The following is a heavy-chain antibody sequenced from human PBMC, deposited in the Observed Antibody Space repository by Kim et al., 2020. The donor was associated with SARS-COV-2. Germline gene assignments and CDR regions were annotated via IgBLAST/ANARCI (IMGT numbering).Heavy chain of an antibody. Sequence: SETLSLTCTVSGGSISSSSYYWGWIRQPPGKGLEWIGSIYYSGSTYYNPSLKSRVTISVDTSKNQFSLKLSSVTAADTAVYYCVGTTVVTPDNWFDPWGQGTLVTVSS. V-gene: IGHV4-39*01. D-gene: IGHD4-17*01. CDR2: IYYSGST. J-gene: IGHJ5*02. CDR3: VGTTVVTPDNWFDP. CDR1: GGSISSSSYY.